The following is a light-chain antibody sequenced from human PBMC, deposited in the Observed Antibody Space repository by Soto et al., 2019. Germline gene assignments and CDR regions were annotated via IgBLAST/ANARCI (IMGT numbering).Light chain of an antibody. CDR3: QQYGSSLGVT. V-gene: IGKV3-20*01. Sequence: EIVLTQSPATLSSSPGERATLSCRASQSISSYLAWYQQKPGQAPRLLIYDASSRATGIPDRFSGSGSGTDFTLTISRLEPEDFAVYYCQQYGSSLGVTFGGGTKVDIK. CDR1: QSISSY. CDR2: DAS. J-gene: IGKJ4*01.